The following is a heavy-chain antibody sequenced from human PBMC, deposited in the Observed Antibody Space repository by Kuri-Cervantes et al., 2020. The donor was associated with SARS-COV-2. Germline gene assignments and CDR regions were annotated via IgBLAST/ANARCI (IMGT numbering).Heavy chain of an antibody. V-gene: IGHV4-39*07. J-gene: IGHJ6*03. CDR3: AREFPQGRIFGVVPTRYYYYMDV. CDR1: GGSISSSSYH. CDR2: IYYSGST. D-gene: IGHD3-3*01. Sequence: GSLRLSCTVSGGSISSSSYHWGWIRQPPGKGLEWIGSIYYSGSTYYNPSLKSRVTISVDTSKNQFSLKLSSVTAADTAVYYCAREFPQGRIFGVVPTRYYYYMDVWGKGTTVTVSS.